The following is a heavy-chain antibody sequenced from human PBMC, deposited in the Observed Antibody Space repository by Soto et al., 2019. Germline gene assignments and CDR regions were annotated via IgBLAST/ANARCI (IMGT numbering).Heavy chain of an antibody. CDR3: VRAAVAGPSEFDY. D-gene: IGHD6-19*01. J-gene: IGHJ4*02. Sequence: EVQLVESGGGLVKPGGSLRLSCAASGFTFSSYSMNWVRRAPGKGLEWVSSISSSSSYIYYADSVKGRFTISRDNAKNSLYLQMHSLRAEDTAVHYCVRAAVAGPSEFDYWGQGTLVTVSS. CDR2: ISSSSSYI. CDR1: GFTFSSYS. V-gene: IGHV3-21*01.